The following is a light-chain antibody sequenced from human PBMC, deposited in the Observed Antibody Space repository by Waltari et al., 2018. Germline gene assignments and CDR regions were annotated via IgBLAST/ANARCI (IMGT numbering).Light chain of an antibody. J-gene: IGLJ3*02. CDR2: EVS. CDR1: SSDVGVYNL. CDR3: CSYAGSSSWV. Sequence: QSALTQPASVSGSPGQSITISCTGTSSDVGVYNLVYLYQQHPSKAPQLLIYEVSKRPSGVSNRFSGSKSGNTASLTISGLQAEDEADYYCCSYAGSSSWVFGGGTKLTVL. V-gene: IGLV2-23*02.